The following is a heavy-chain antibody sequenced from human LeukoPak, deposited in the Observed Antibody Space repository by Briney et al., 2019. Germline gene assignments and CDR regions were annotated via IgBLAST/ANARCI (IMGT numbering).Heavy chain of an antibody. CDR1: GASMSSFY. J-gene: IGHJ4*02. CDR2: IYASGST. Sequence: KTSETLSLTCTVSGASMSSFYWTWVRQPAGKRLEWIGRIYASGSTNYNPSLQSRVTMSVDTSKSQFSLDLNSVTAADTAVYYCTRGVLEWLFDFWGPGTLVTVSS. CDR3: TRGVLEWLFDF. V-gene: IGHV4-4*07. D-gene: IGHD3-3*01.